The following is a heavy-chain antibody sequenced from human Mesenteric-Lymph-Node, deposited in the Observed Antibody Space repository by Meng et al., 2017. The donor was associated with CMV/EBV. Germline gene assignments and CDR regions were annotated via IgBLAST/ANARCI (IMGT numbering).Heavy chain of an antibody. J-gene: IGHJ5*02. Sequence: SETLSLTCTVSGGSVNSGNYYWSWIRQPPGKGLEWIGYIYYTGTTNYNPSLMSRVTMSVDTSKNQFSLQLRSVTAADTAVYYCASRIVIAAAVFWFDPWGQGTLVTVSS. CDR1: GGSVNSGNYY. CDR3: ASRIVIAAAVFWFDP. V-gene: IGHV4-61*01. D-gene: IGHD6-13*01. CDR2: IYYTGTT.